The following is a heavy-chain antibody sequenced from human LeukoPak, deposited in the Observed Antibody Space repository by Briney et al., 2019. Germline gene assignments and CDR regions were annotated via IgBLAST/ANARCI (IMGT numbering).Heavy chain of an antibody. CDR3: ARVGTILWFGELLNFDL. J-gene: IGHJ2*01. V-gene: IGHV4-59*01. Sequence: SETLSLTCTVSGGSISSYHWSWIRQPPGKGLEWIGYIYYSGSTNYNPSLKSRVTISVDTSKNQFSLKLSSVTAADTAVYYCARVGTILWFGELLNFDLWGRGTLVTVSS. CDR1: GGSISSYH. CDR2: IYYSGST. D-gene: IGHD3-10*01.